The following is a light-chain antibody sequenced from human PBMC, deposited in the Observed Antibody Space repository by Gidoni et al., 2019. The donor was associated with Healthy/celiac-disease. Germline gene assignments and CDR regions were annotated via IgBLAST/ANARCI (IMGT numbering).Light chain of an antibody. CDR3: QAWDSSNVV. CDR1: KLGDKY. V-gene: IGLV3-1*01. J-gene: IGLJ2*01. Sequence: SYELTQPPSVSVSPGHTASITCSGDKLGDKYACWYQQEPGQSPLLVIYQDSKRPAGIPERFSGSNSGNPATLTISGTQAMDEADYYCQAWDSSNVVFGGGTKLTVL. CDR2: QDS.